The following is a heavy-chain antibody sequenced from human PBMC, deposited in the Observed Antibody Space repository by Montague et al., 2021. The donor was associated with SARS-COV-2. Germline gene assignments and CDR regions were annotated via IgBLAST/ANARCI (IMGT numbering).Heavy chain of an antibody. CDR2: IYSGGTRT. V-gene: IGHV3-23*03. CDR3: AKMSYIVVLPDAMEWYGMDV. D-gene: IGHD2-2*01. CDR1: GFTFSTYA. J-gene: IGHJ6*02. Sequence: SLRLSCAASGFTFSTYAMSWVRQAPGEGLEWVSVIYSGGTRTYYSDPVKGRFTTSRDNSQNTLYLQMNSLRAEDTAVYYCAKMSYIVVLPDAMEWYGMDVWGQGTTVTVSS.